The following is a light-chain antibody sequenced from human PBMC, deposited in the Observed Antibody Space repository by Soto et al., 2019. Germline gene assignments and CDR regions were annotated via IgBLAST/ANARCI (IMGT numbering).Light chain of an antibody. J-gene: IGKJ1*01. CDR2: GAS. CDR3: QQSYSSPGT. Sequence: IQMTQSPSSLSASVGDRVTITCRASQTIDKYLNWYQHIPGRAPKLLIYGASSLQSGVPTRFSGSGGGTYFTPTISSLQHEEFATYYCQQSYSSPGTFGRGTMVE. V-gene: IGKV1-39*01. CDR1: QTIDKY.